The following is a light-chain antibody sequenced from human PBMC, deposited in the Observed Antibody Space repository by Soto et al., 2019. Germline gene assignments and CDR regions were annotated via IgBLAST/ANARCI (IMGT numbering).Light chain of an antibody. CDR1: QDIGND. Sequence: DIQMSQSPLSLSASVGDRVTITCRASQDIGNDLGWYQQRPGKAPNRLIFGASTLQSGVPSRFSGSASGTEFTRTISSLQPEDFVTYYCLQHNGYPRTFGQGTKLEIK. CDR3: LQHNGYPRT. CDR2: GAS. J-gene: IGKJ1*01. V-gene: IGKV1-17*01.